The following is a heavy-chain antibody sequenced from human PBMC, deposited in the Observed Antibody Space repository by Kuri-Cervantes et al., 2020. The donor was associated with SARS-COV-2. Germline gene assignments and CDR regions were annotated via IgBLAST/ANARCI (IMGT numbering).Heavy chain of an antibody. CDR2: VSYDGSYK. CDR1: GFTFSNYG. V-gene: IGHV3-30*18. D-gene: IGHD3-3*01. J-gene: IGHJ6*02. Sequence: LSLTCAASGFTFSNYGMHCVRQSPGKGLEWVALVSYDGSYKYYAGSVRCRFTISRDNSIKTVYPQMNSLRTEDTAVYYCAKSRSEGGGFFDYGVYVWGQGTTVTVSS. CDR3: AKSRSEGGGFFDYGVYV.